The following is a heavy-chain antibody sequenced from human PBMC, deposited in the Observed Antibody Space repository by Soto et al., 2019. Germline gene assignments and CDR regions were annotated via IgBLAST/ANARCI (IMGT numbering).Heavy chain of an antibody. CDR3: ARGRYFDWDNNDYFDY. CDR1: GGTFSSYA. V-gene: IGHV1-69*01. CDR2: IIPIFGTA. Sequence: QVQLVQSGAEVKKPGSSVKVSCKASGGTFSSYAISWVRQAPGQGLEWMGGIIPIFGTANYAQKFQGRVTITADESTITAYMELSSLRSEDTGVDYCARGRYFDWDNNDYFDYWGQGTLVTVSS. D-gene: IGHD3-9*01. J-gene: IGHJ4*02.